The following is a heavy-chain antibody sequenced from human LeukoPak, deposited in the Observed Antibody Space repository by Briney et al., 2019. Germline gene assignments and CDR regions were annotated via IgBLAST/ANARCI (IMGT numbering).Heavy chain of an antibody. CDR2: IRYDGSNK. Sequence: QPGGSLRLSCAASGFTFSSYGIHWVRQAPGKGLEWVAFIRYDGSNKYCADSVKGRFTISRDNSKNTLYLQMNSLRAEDTAVYYCAKDLYYSNYLDYWGQGTLVTVSS. D-gene: IGHD4-11*01. V-gene: IGHV3-30*02. J-gene: IGHJ4*02. CDR3: AKDLYYSNYLDY. CDR1: GFTFSSYG.